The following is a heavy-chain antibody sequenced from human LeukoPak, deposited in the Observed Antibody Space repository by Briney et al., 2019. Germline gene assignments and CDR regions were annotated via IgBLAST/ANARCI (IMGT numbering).Heavy chain of an antibody. CDR1: GFTVSSNY. D-gene: IGHD6-13*01. CDR2: ISGSGGST. V-gene: IGHV3-23*01. Sequence: PGGSLRLSCAASGFTVSSNYMSWVRQAPGKGLEWVSAISGSGGSTYYADSVKGRFTISRDNSKDTLYLQMNSLRAEDTAVYYCANVWGYYAAAAGDAFDIWGQGTMVTVSS. J-gene: IGHJ3*02. CDR3: ANVWGYYAAAAGDAFDI.